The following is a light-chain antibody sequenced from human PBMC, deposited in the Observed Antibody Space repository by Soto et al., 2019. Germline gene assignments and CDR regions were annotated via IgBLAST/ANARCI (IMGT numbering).Light chain of an antibody. Sequence: EIVLTQSPATLSLSPGERATLSCRASQTLTSNYLAWYQQKPGQAPRLLIHGAASRATGIPDRFSGSGSGPDFTLTIRRLEPEDFAVYYCQQYSDSVLTFGGGTKVEIK. J-gene: IGKJ4*01. V-gene: IGKV3-20*01. CDR1: QTLTSNY. CDR3: QQYSDSVLT. CDR2: GAA.